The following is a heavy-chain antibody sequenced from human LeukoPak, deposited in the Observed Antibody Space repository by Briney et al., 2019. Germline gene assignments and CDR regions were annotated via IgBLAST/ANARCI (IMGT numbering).Heavy chain of an antibody. CDR2: ISSSSSYI. Sequence: GGSLRLSCAATGFTFSIYSMNWVRQAPGKGLEWVSSISSSSSYIYYADSVKGRFTISRDNAKNSLYLQMNSLRAEDTAVYYCARVTGTKGGYFQHWGQGTLVTVSS. CDR1: GFTFSIYS. V-gene: IGHV3-21*01. J-gene: IGHJ1*01. D-gene: IGHD1-20*01. CDR3: ARVTGTKGGYFQH.